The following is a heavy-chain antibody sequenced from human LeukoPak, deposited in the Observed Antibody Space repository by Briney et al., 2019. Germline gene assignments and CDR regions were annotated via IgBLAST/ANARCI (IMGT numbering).Heavy chain of an antibody. V-gene: IGHV4-30-4*08. CDR3: ARAQQWLVGAGAFDI. Sequence: PSETLSLTCAVSGGSISSGGYSWSWIRQPPGKGLEWIGYIYYSGSTYYNPSLKSRVTISVDTSKNQFSLKLSSVTAADTAVYYCARAQQWLVGAGAFDIWGQGTMVTVSS. CDR1: GGSISSGGYS. CDR2: IYYSGST. J-gene: IGHJ3*02. D-gene: IGHD6-19*01.